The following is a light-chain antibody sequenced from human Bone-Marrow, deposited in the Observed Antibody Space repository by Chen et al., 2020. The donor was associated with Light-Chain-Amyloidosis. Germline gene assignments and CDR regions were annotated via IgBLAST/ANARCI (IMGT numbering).Light chain of an antibody. CDR1: QTISRNY. CDR2: GSY. J-gene: IGKJ4*01. CDR3: QQYGTSPLT. V-gene: IGKV3-20*01. Sequence: EIVLTQSPGTLSLSPGEGANLSCRASQTISRNYLTWYQQKFGQAPRLLIYGSYSRATCIPDRLTGSGSASYFTLTSNRLYPEDFAMYYCQQYGTSPLTFGGGTKVENK.